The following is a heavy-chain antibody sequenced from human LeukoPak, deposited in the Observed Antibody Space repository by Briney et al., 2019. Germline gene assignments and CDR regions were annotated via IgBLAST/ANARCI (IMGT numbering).Heavy chain of an antibody. D-gene: IGHD5-18*01. Sequence: GASVKVSCKASGYTFTDYFMNWVRQAPGQGLEWMGWINPKSGGTVYAQKFQGRVTMTRDTSSSTAYMELSRLRSEDTAVYYCARGVSGYSYGYRRLFDYWGQGTLVTVSS. CDR3: ARGVSGYSYGYRRLFDY. CDR1: GYTFTDYF. J-gene: IGHJ4*02. V-gene: IGHV1-2*02. CDR2: INPKSGGT.